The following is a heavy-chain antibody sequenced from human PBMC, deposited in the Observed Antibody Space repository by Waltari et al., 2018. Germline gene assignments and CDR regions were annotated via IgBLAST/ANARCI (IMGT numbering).Heavy chain of an antibody. V-gene: IGHV5-51*01. Sequence: EVQLVQSGAEVKKPGESLKISCKGSGYSFTSYWIGWVRQMPGKGLEWMGIIYPCDSDTRYSPSFQGQVTISADKSISTAYLQWSSLKASDTAMYYCARYYYDSSGYRPYYFDYWGQGTLVTVSS. CDR2: IYPCDSDT. CDR1: GYSFTSYW. J-gene: IGHJ4*02. CDR3: ARYYYDSSGYRPYYFDY. D-gene: IGHD3-22*01.